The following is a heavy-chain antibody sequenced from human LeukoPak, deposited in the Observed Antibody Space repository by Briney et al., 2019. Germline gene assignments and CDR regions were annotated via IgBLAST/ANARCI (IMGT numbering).Heavy chain of an antibody. V-gene: IGHV1-2*02. J-gene: IGHJ4*02. CDR2: INPNSGGT. D-gene: IGHD3-22*01. CDR3: TRGSYYDSSGYSGVRLFDY. CDR1: GYTFTGYY. Sequence: ASVKVSCKASGYTFTGYYMHWVRQAPGQGLEWMGWINPNSGGTNYAQKFQGRVTMTSDTSISTAYMELSRLRSDDTALYYCTRGSYYDSSGYSGVRLFDYWGQGTPVTVPS.